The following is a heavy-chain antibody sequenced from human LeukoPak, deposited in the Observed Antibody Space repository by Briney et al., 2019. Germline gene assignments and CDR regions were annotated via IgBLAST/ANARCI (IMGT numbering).Heavy chain of an antibody. CDR1: GGTFSSYA. D-gene: IGHD3-10*01. V-gene: IGHV1-69*06. J-gene: IGHJ4*02. Sequence: SVKVSCKASGGTFSSYAISWVRQAPGQGLEWMGGIIPIFGTANYAQKLQGRVTITADTSTSTAYMELSSLRSEDTAVYYCARSMVRGMPDYWGQGTLVTVSS. CDR2: IIPIFGTA. CDR3: ARSMVRGMPDY.